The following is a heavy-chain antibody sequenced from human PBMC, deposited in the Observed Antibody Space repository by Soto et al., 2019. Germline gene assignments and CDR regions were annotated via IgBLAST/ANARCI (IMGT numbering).Heavy chain of an antibody. J-gene: IGHJ3*02. CDR1: GFTFSSYG. V-gene: IGHV3-30*12. CDR3: AKEVQARGGAFDI. D-gene: IGHD1-1*01. Sequence: GGSLRLSCAASGFTFSSYGMHWVRQAPGKGLEWVAVISYDGSNKYYADSVKGRFTISRDNSKNTLYLQMNSLRAEDTAVYYCAKEVQARGGAFDIWGQGTMVTVSS. CDR2: ISYDGSNK.